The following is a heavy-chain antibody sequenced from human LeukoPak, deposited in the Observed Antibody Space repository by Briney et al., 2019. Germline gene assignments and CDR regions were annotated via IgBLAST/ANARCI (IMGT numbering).Heavy chain of an antibody. CDR3: AKVRDDYGDYYFDY. CDR1: GFTFSSYA. J-gene: IGHJ4*02. CDR2: ISGSGGST. Sequence: GGSLRLSCVASGFTFSSYAMSWVRQAPGKGLEWVSAISGSGGSTYYADSVKGRFTISRDNSKNTLYLQMNSLRAEDTAVYYCAKVRDDYGDYYFDYWGQGTLVTVSS. D-gene: IGHD4-17*01. V-gene: IGHV3-23*01.